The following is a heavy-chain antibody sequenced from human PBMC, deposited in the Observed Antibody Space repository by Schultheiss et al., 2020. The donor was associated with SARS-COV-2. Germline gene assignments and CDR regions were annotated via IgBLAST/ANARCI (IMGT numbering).Heavy chain of an antibody. D-gene: IGHD3-10*01. CDR1: GGSISESY. J-gene: IGHJ4*02. CDR3: ARAARVEQLFSVRGGSFDF. Sequence: SETLSLTCTVSGGSISESYWSWIRQPPGKGLEWIGYVHYSGSPNYNPSLKSRVTFSLDTSKKQFSLRLGSVTAADTAVYYCARAARVEQLFSVRGGSFDFWGRGALVTVSS. CDR2: VHYSGSP. V-gene: IGHV4-59*01.